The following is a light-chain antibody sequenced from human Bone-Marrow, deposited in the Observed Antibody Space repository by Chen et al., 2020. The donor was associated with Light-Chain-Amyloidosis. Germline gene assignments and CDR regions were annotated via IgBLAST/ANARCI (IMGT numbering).Light chain of an antibody. V-gene: IGLV6-57*01. CDR2: EHD. J-gene: IGLJ3*02. Sequence: NFMLTQPHSVSESPGKTVIISCTRSSGSIATNYVQWYQQRPGRSHTTVIYEHDQRPSGAPDRFSGSSDRSSTTASLTISGLQTEDEADYYCQSYQGSSQEVFGGGTKLTVL. CDR1: SGSIATNY. CDR3: QSYQGSSQEV.